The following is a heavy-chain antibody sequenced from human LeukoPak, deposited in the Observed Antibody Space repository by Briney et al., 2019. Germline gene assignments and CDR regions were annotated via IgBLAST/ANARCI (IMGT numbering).Heavy chain of an antibody. V-gene: IGHV4-59*08. CDR3: ARQAIAATGNWFDP. CDR1: GGSISSYY. CDR2: IYHSGST. D-gene: IGHD2-15*01. J-gene: IGHJ5*02. Sequence: PSETLSLTCTVSGGSISSYYWSWIRQPPGKGLEWIGSIYHSGSTYYNPSLKSRVTISVDTSKNQFSLKVSSVTAADTAVYYCARQAIAATGNWFDPWGQGTLVTVSS.